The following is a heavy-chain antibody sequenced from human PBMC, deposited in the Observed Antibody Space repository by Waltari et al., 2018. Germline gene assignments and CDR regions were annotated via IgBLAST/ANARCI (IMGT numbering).Heavy chain of an antibody. Sequence: QVQLQESGPGLVKPSETLSLTCTVSGGSISSYYWSWIRQPPGKGLEWIGYIYYSGSTNYNPSLKSRVTISVDTSKNQFSLKLSSVTAADTAVYYCARAGIAVASHVDYWGQGTLVTVSS. CDR2: IYYSGST. CDR1: GGSISSYY. D-gene: IGHD6-19*01. CDR3: ARAGIAVASHVDY. J-gene: IGHJ4*02. V-gene: IGHV4-59*01.